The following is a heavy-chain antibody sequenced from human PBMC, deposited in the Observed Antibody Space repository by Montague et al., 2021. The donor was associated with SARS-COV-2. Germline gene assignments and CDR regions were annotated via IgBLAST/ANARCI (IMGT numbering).Heavy chain of an antibody. CDR2: IYYSGSA. V-gene: IGHV4-59*01. J-gene: IGHJ3*02. CDR1: GGSITSYY. Sequence: SETLSLTCTVSGGSITSYYGTWIRQPPGKGLEWVGRIYYSGSANYNPSLKSRVTISVDTSKNQFSLKLSSVTAADTAVYYCARTGLGAYDILTGYTVNAFDMWGQGTMVTVSS. CDR3: ARTGLGAYDILTGYTVNAFDM. D-gene: IGHD3-9*01.